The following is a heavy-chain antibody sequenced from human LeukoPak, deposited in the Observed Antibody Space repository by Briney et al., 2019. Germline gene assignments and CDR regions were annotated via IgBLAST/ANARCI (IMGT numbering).Heavy chain of an antibody. CDR1: GGTFSSYA. V-gene: IGHV1-69*06. Sequence: SVKVSCKASGGTFSSYAISWVRQAPGQGLEWMGRIIPKFGTANYAQKFQGRVTITADKSTSTVYMGLSSLRSEDTAVYYCARVNGDYPDYWGQGTLVTVSS. CDR3: ARVNGDYPDY. D-gene: IGHD4-17*01. CDR2: IIPKFGTA. J-gene: IGHJ4*02.